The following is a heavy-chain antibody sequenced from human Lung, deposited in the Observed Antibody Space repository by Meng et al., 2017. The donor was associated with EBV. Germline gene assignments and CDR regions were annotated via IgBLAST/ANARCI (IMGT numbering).Heavy chain of an antibody. Sequence: QGQLQEAGPGLVKPSGTLSLTCTVSGDSISSDIWWSWVRQPPGKGLEWIGEVYHRGDTNYNPSLRSRVVISVDRSKNQFSLNLSSVTAADTAVYYCARVGDYGGNPISLKYYFDYWGQGTLVTVSS. CDR2: VYHRGDT. CDR3: ARVGDYGGNPISLKYYFDY. CDR1: GDSISSDIW. J-gene: IGHJ4*02. D-gene: IGHD4-23*01. V-gene: IGHV4-4*02.